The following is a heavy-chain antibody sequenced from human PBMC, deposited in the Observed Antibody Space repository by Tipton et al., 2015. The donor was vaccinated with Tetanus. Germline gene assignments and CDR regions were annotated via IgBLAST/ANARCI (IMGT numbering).Heavy chain of an antibody. CDR1: GGSINPYY. D-gene: IGHD2-8*01. Sequence: TLSLTCTVSGGSINPYYWSWIRQPPGKGLEWIGNVYSSGSTYYNPSLKGRVTISVDTSRNQFSLKLSSVTAADTAVYYCVANDGGLEHGQHWGQGTLVTVSS. J-gene: IGHJ1*01. CDR3: VANDGGLEHGQH. CDR2: VYSSGST. V-gene: IGHV4-59*07.